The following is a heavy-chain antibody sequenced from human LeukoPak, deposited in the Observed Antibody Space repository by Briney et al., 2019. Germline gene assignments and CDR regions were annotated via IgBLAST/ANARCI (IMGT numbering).Heavy chain of an antibody. CDR2: IKQDGSEK. J-gene: IGHJ4*02. V-gene: IGHV3-7*03. D-gene: IGHD3-10*01. CDR1: GFTFSSYW. Sequence: GGFLRLSCAASGFTFSSYWMSWVRQAPGKGLEWVANIKQDGSEKYYVDSVKGRFTVSRDNAKNSLYLQMNSLRAEDTAVYYCAREFTYYYGSGTPATGDYWGQGTLVTVSS. CDR3: AREFTYYYGSGTPATGDY.